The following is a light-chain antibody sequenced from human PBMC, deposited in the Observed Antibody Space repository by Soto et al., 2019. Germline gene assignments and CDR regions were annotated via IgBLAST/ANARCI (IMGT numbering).Light chain of an antibody. V-gene: IGLV2-14*03. Sequence: QSALTQPAPVSGSPGQSITISCTGTSSDVGGYNYVSWYQQHPGKAPKHMIYDVSNRPSGVSNRFSGSKSGNTASPTISGLQDEDEADYYCSSYTSSSLHVFGTGTQLTVL. CDR3: SSYTSSSLHV. CDR1: SSDVGGYNY. J-gene: IGLJ1*01. CDR2: DVS.